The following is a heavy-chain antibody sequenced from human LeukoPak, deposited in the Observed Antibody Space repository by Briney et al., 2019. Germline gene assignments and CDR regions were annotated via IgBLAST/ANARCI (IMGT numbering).Heavy chain of an antibody. CDR3: TGTTEY. J-gene: IGHJ4*02. D-gene: IGHD1-7*01. CDR1: GFTFSSYS. V-gene: IGHV3-48*01. Sequence: GGSLRLSCAASGFTFSSYSMNWVRQAPGKGLEWVSYISSSSSTIYYADSVKGRFTISRDNAKNSLYPQMNSLRAEDTAVYYCTGTTEYWGQGTLVTVSS. CDR2: ISSSSSTI.